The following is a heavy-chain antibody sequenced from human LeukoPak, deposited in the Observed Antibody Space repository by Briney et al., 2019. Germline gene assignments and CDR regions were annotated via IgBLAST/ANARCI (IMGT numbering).Heavy chain of an antibody. D-gene: IGHD2-2*01. CDR3: ARDRGDIVVVPAFFDP. Sequence: SVKVSCKASGGTFSSYAISWVRQAPGQGLEWMGRIIPIFGTANYAQKFQGRVTITTDESTSTAYMELSSLRSEDTAVYYCARDRGDIVVVPAFFDPWGQGTLVTVSS. J-gene: IGHJ5*02. CDR1: GGTFSSYA. V-gene: IGHV1-69*05. CDR2: IIPIFGTA.